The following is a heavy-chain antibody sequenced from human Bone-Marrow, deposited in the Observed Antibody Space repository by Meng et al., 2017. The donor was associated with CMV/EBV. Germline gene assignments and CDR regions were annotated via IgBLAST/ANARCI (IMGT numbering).Heavy chain of an antibody. CDR1: GYTFTRYF. CDR3: ARDLGGSGNAH. V-gene: IGHV1-46*01. Sequence: ASVKVSCKASGYTFTRYFLHWVRQAHGQGLEWMGIINPSGGSPTYAQEFQGRVTMTRDTSTSTIYMELGNLRSEDTAVYYCARDLGGSGNAHWGPGTLVTCSS. J-gene: IGHJ4*02. D-gene: IGHD5-12*01. CDR2: INPSGGSP.